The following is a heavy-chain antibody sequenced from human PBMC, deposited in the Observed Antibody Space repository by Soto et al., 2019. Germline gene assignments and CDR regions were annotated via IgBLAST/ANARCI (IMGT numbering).Heavy chain of an antibody. Sequence: GGSLRLSCAASGFTFSSYAMSWVRQAPWKGLEWVSAISGSGGSTYYADSVKGRFTISRDNSKNTLYLQMNSLRAEDTAVYYCANAVYYDFWSGSRYYMDVWGKGTTVTVSS. D-gene: IGHD3-3*01. J-gene: IGHJ6*03. CDR1: GFTFSSYA. V-gene: IGHV3-23*01. CDR3: ANAVYYDFWSGSRYYMDV. CDR2: ISGSGGST.